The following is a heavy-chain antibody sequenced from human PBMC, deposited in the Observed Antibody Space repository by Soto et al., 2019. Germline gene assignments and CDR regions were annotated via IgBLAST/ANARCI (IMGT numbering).Heavy chain of an antibody. D-gene: IGHD1-7*01. Sequence: ASVKVSCKASGYTFTSYDINWVRQATGQRLEKMGWMNPNSGNTGYAQKLQGRVTMTRNTSISTAYMELSSLRSEDTAVYYCARVGVITGTTFYYYYYMDVWGKGTTVTVSS. CDR2: MNPNSGNT. CDR1: GYTFTSYD. CDR3: ARVGVITGTTFYYYYYMDV. J-gene: IGHJ6*03. V-gene: IGHV1-8*01.